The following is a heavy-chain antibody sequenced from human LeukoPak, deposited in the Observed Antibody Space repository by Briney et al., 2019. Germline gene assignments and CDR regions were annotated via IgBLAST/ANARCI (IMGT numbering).Heavy chain of an antibody. Sequence: GGSLRLSCAASGFTFSSYGMHWVRQAPGRGLEWVAFVQNDAKNRYYADSVKGRFTISRDNSKNTLYLQMNSLSAEDTAFYYCAKEELRRITMWGYMDVWGKGTTVTISS. J-gene: IGHJ6*03. D-gene: IGHD3-10*02. CDR1: GFTFSSYG. CDR3: AKEELRRITMWGYMDV. V-gene: IGHV3-30*02. CDR2: VQNDAKNR.